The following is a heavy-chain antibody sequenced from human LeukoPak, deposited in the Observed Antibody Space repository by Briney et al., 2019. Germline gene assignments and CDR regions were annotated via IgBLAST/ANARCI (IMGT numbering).Heavy chain of an antibody. Sequence: SETLSLTCTVSGGSISSYYWSWIRQPAGKGLEWIGRIYTSGSTNYNSSLKSRVTMSVDTSKNQFSLKLSSVTAADTAVYYCAREGIAAAGTVGNAFDIWGQGTMVTVSS. J-gene: IGHJ3*02. CDR1: GGSISSYY. D-gene: IGHD6-13*01. CDR3: AREGIAAAGTVGNAFDI. CDR2: IYTSGST. V-gene: IGHV4-4*07.